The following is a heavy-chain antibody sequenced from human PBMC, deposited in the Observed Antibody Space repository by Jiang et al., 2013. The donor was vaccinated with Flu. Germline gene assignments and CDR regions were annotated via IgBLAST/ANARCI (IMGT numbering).Heavy chain of an antibody. J-gene: IGHJ4*02. CDR3: ARGVEYSYGTDYFDY. Sequence: GSGLVKPSQTLSLTCAVSGGSISSGGYSWSWIRQPPGKGLEWIGYIYHSGSTYYNPSLKSRVTISVDRSKNQFSLKLSSVTAADTAVYYCARGVEYSYGTDYFDYWGQGTLVTVSS. CDR2: IYHSGST. D-gene: IGHD5-18*01. CDR1: GGSISSGGYS. V-gene: IGHV4-30-2*01.